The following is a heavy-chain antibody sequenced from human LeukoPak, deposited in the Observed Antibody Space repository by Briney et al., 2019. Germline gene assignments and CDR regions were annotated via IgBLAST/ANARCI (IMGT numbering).Heavy chain of an antibody. V-gene: IGHV4-4*07. CDR1: GGSINTYY. D-gene: IGHD4-17*01. CDR3: ARLTPLTTAFDY. J-gene: IGHJ4*02. Sequence: PSETLSLTCTVSGGSINTYYWSWIRQPAGKGLEWIGRIYTSGSTNYNPSLKSRVTMSVDTSKNQFSLKLTSVTAADTAVYYCARLTPLTTAFDYWGQGTLVTVSS. CDR2: IYTSGST.